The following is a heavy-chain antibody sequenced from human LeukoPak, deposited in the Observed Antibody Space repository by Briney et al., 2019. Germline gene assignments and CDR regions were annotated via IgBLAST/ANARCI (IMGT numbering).Heavy chain of an antibody. Sequence: SETLSHTCTVSGGSISSYYWSWIRQPPGRGLEWIGYIYYSGSTNYNPSLKSRVTISVDTSKNQFSLKLSSVTAADTAVYYCARHEYQARYTGLDVWGQGTTVTVSS. J-gene: IGHJ6*02. CDR3: ARHEYQARYTGLDV. D-gene: IGHD1-1*01. V-gene: IGHV4-59*08. CDR1: GGSISSYY. CDR2: IYYSGST.